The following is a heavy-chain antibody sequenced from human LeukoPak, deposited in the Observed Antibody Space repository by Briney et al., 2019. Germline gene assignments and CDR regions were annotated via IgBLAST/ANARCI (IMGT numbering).Heavy chain of an antibody. CDR2: ISYDGSNK. J-gene: IGHJ4*02. Sequence: GGSLRLSCAASGFTFNNYGMHWVRQAPGKGLEWVAVISYDGSNKYYADSVKGRFTISRDNSKNTLYLQMNSLRAEDTAVYYCVKEQWPFYFDYWGQGTLVTVSS. CDR1: GFTFNNYG. D-gene: IGHD6-19*01. V-gene: IGHV3-30*18. CDR3: VKEQWPFYFDY.